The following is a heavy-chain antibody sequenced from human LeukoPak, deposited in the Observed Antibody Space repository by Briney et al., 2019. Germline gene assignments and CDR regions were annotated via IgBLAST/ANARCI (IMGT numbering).Heavy chain of an antibody. Sequence: SSETLSLTCTVSGGSISSGGYSWSWIRQHPGKGLEWIGYIYYSGSTYYNPSLKSRVTISVDTSKNQFSLKLSSVTAADTAVYYCARAGDFWSGSPRDYYYYGMDVWGQGTTVIVSS. CDR2: IYYSGST. J-gene: IGHJ6*02. D-gene: IGHD3-3*01. CDR3: ARAGDFWSGSPRDYYYYGMDV. V-gene: IGHV4-31*03. CDR1: GGSISSGGYS.